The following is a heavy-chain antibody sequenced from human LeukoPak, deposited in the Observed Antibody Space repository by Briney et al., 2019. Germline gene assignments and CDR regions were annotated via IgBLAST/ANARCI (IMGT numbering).Heavy chain of an antibody. D-gene: IGHD5-24*01. CDR2: ISGSGSDI. J-gene: IGHJ4*02. Sequence: PGGSLRLSCAASGYSFSSYAMNWVRQAPGKGLDWVSAISGSGSDIYYADSVRGRFTISRDNSKNTLYLQMNSLRAEDTAVYYCARDQRGYNRPVECWGQGTLVTVSS. CDR3: ARDQRGYNRPVEC. V-gene: IGHV3-23*01. CDR1: GYSFSSYA.